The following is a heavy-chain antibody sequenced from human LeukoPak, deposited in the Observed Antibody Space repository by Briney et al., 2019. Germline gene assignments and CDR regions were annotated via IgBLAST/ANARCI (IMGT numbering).Heavy chain of an antibody. D-gene: IGHD5-12*01. V-gene: IGHV4-59*01. CDR3: ARVQYGYSGYDAGYYFDY. Sequence: SETLSLTCTVSGDSIISNYYWSWIRQPPGKGPEWIGYVYHSGSTNYNPSLKSRVTISVDTSKNQFSLKLSSVTAADTAVYYCARVQYGYSGYDAGYYFDYWGQGTLVTVSS. CDR1: GDSIISNYY. CDR2: VYHSGST. J-gene: IGHJ4*02.